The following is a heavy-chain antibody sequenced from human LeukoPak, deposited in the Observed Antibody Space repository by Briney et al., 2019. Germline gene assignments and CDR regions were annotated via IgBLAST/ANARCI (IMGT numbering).Heavy chain of an antibody. CDR1: GGSISSSSYY. D-gene: IGHD6-13*01. CDR2: IYYSGST. J-gene: IGHJ4*02. CDR3: ARGVIAAGGNDFDY. Sequence: NPSETLSLTCTVSGGSISSSSYYWGWIRQPPGKGLEWIGSIYYSGSTYYNPSLKSRVTISVDTSKNQFSLKVISVTAADTAVYYCARGVIAAGGNDFDYWGQGTLVTVSS. V-gene: IGHV4-39*07.